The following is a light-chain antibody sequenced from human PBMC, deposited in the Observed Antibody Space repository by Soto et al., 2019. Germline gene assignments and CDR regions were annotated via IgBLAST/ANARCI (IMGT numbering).Light chain of an antibody. V-gene: IGKV3D-20*01. CDR1: QSVSNSY. J-gene: IGKJ2*01. CDR2: DAS. CDR3: QQYGSSPWT. Sequence: EIELTQSPATLSLSPGERATLSCGASQSVSNSYLAWYQQKPGLAPRLLIYDASSTATGIPDRFSGSGSGTEFTLTISRLEPEDFAVYYCQQYGSSPWTFGQGTKLEIK.